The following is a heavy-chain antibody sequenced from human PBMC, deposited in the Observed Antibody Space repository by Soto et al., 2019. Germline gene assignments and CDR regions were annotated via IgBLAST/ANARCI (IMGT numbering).Heavy chain of an antibody. J-gene: IGHJ6*02. V-gene: IGHV1-18*01. CDR2: ISGYNGDT. Sequence: QVQLVQSRAELKKPGASVKVSCKASDYTFTRYGISWVRQAPGQRLEWMGWISGYNGDTNYAQKFQGRVTMTIDTSTTTAYMELRSLTSDDTAVYYCAKNGQPPYYYYGMDVWGQGTTVTVSS. CDR1: DYTFTRYG. D-gene: IGHD2-8*01. CDR3: AKNGQPPYYYYGMDV.